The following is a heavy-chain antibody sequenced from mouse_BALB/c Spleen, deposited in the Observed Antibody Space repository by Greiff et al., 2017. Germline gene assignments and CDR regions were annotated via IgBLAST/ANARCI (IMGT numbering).Heavy chain of an antibody. Sequence: EVQGVESGGGLVKPGGSLKLSCAASGFTFSSYAMSWVRQTPEKRLEWVASISSGGSTYYPDSVKGRFTISRDNARNILYLQMSSLRSEDTAMYYCARGRDYYGSSWFAYWGQGTLVTVSA. D-gene: IGHD1-1*01. CDR2: ISSGGST. J-gene: IGHJ3*01. CDR1: GFTFSSYA. CDR3: ARGRDYYGSSWFAY. V-gene: IGHV5-6-5*01.